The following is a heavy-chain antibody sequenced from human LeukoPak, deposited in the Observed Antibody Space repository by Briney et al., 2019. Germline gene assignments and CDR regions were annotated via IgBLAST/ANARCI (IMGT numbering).Heavy chain of an antibody. V-gene: IGHV4-38-2*01. Sequence: SETLSLTWAVSGYSISSGYYWGWIRQPPGKGLEWIGSIYHSGSTYYNPSLKSRVTISVDTSKNQFSLKLSSVTAADTAVYYCARAESGGDFDYWGQGTLVTVSS. CDR3: ARAESGGDFDY. J-gene: IGHJ4*02. D-gene: IGHD2-15*01. CDR1: GYSISSGYY. CDR2: IYHSGST.